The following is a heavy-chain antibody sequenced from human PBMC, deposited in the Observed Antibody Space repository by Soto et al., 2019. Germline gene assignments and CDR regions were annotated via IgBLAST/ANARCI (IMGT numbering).Heavy chain of an antibody. J-gene: IGHJ4*02. CDR2: ISYDGSNK. CDR1: GFTFSSYA. Sequence: PGGSLRLSCAASGFTFSSYAMHWVRQAPGKGLEWVAVISYDGSNKYYADSVKGRFTISRDNSKNTLYLQMNSLRAEDTAVYYCAGDVHYYTSDYWGQGTLVTVSS. D-gene: IGHD3-10*01. V-gene: IGHV3-30-3*01. CDR3: AGDVHYYTSDY.